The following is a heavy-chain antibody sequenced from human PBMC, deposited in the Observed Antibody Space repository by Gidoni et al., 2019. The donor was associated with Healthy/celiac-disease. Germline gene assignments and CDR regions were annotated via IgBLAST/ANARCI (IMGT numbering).Heavy chain of an antibody. J-gene: IGHJ6*02. CDR2: ISYDGSNK. CDR3: AKDITLSGDFWSGHPQGYYYYGMDV. V-gene: IGHV3-30*18. D-gene: IGHD3-3*01. Sequence: QVKLVESGGGVVQPRRYLRLSCSASGVTVSSYCMPLLRQAPGKGLEWVAVISYDGSNKYYADSLKGRFTISRDNSKNTLYLQMNSLRAEDTAVYYCAKDITLSGDFWSGHPQGYYYYGMDVWGQGTTVTVSS. CDR1: GVTVSSYC.